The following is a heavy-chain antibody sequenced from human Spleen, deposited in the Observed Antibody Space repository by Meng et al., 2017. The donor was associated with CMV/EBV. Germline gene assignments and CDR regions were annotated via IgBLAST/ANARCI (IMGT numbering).Heavy chain of an antibody. V-gene: IGHV3-23*01. CDR2: ISGSGGST. Sequence: GESLKISCAASGFTFDDYGMSWVRQAPGKGLEWVSAISGSGGSTYYADSVKGRFTISRDNSKNTLYLQMNSLRAEDTAVYYCAKEGFVGGSGWFGIDYWGQGTLVTVSS. CDR1: GFTFDDYG. D-gene: IGHD6-19*01. CDR3: AKEGFVGGSGWFGIDY. J-gene: IGHJ4*02.